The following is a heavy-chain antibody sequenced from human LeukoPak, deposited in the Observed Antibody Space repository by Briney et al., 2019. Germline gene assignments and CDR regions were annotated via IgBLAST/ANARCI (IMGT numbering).Heavy chain of an antibody. V-gene: IGHV3-23*01. CDR2: ISGSGGST. CDR1: GFTFSSYA. Sequence: GGSLRLSCAASGFTFSSYAMSWVRQAPGTGLEWVSAISGSGGSTYYADSVKGRFTISRDNSKNTLYLQMNSLRAEDTAVYYCAKVRAQDTAMAKYYFDYWGQGTLVTVSS. D-gene: IGHD5-18*01. J-gene: IGHJ4*02. CDR3: AKVRAQDTAMAKYYFDY.